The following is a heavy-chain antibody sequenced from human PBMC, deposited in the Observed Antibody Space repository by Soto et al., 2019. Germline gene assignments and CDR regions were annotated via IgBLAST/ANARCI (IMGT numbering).Heavy chain of an antibody. Sequence: SETLSLTCTVSGGSISSSSYYWGWIRQPPGKGLEWIGSIYYSGSTYYNPSLKSRVTISADTSRNQFSLKLSSVTAADTAVYYCARQSTIFGVVTGYYYGMDVWGQGTTVTLSS. V-gene: IGHV4-39*01. CDR2: IYYSGST. J-gene: IGHJ6*02. CDR3: ARQSTIFGVVTGYYYGMDV. CDR1: GGSISSSSYY. D-gene: IGHD3-3*01.